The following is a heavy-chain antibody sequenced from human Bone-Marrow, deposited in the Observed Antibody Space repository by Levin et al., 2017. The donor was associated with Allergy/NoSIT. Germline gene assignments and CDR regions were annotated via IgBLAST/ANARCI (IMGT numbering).Heavy chain of an antibody. Sequence: ASVKVSCKASGGTFRRFAISWVRQAPGQGLEWMGGIAPIFGTTNYTRKFQGRVTITADESARIAYMELSSLTSEDTAVYYCARDVGPRLDYYQYYLDVCGVGTTVTVSS. V-gene: IGHV1-69*13. CDR3: ARDVGPRLDYYQYYLDV. CDR1: GGTFRRFA. J-gene: IGHJ6*03. CDR2: IAPIFGTT. D-gene: IGHD2-15*01.